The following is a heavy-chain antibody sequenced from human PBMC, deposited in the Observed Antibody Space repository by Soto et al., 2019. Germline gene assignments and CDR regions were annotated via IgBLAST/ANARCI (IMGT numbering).Heavy chain of an antibody. V-gene: IGHV4-31*03. CDR3: ARGNHLFHSSGLDFHY. CDR2: VYYDGRT. Sequence: QVQLQESGPELAKPSETLSLNCNVSGAFISRGGYYWSWIRQLPGKGLEWIGYVYYDGRTYYNPSLQSRLTMSVPTSEIQSSLTLSSLTAADTPVYFCARGNHLFHSSGLDFHYSGQGMLLTVSS. J-gene: IGHJ4*02. D-gene: IGHD3-22*01. CDR1: GAFISRGGYY.